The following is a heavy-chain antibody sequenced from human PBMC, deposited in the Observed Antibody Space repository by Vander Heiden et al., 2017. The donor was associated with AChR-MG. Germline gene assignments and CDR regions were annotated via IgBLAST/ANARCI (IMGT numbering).Heavy chain of an antibody. CDR1: GFTFSRYA. V-gene: IGHV3-23*01. J-gene: IGHJ3*02. Sequence: EVQLLESGGGLVQPGGSLRLSCAASGFTFSRYAISWVRQAPGKGLEWVSAISGSGGSTYYADSVKGRFTISRDNSKNTLYLQMNSLRAEDTAVYYCAKDRKGGYYIGLAPPFAFDIWGQGTMVTVSS. CDR3: AKDRKGGYYIGLAPPFAFDI. CDR2: ISGSGGST. D-gene: IGHD3-10*01.